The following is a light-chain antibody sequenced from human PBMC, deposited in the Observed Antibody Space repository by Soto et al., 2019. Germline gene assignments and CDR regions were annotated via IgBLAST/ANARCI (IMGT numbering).Light chain of an antibody. CDR2: GAS. J-gene: IGKJ5*01. Sequence: EIVLTQSPATLSLSPGESAPLSCRASHTLSSNLAWYQQKPRQAPRLLIYGASTRATGIPARFNGSGSGTEFALTISSLQSEDFAVYYCQQHNNWPPITFGQGTRLEIK. CDR3: QQHNNWPPIT. V-gene: IGKV3-15*01. CDR1: HTLSSN.